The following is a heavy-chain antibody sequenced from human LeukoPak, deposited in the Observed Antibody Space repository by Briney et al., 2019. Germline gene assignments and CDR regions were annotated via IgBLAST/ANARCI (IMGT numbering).Heavy chain of an antibody. CDR1: GFTFSSFA. CDR3: AKGPSGTFCGDY. D-gene: IGHD1-1*01. J-gene: IGHJ4*02. V-gene: IGHV3-30*02. CDR2: IRNEGNSK. Sequence: GGSLRLSCAASGFTFSSFAMHWVRQAPGKGLEWVAFIRNEGNSKYYADSVKGRFTVSRDNSKNTLYLQMNSLRNEDTALYYWAKGPSGTFCGDYWGQGTLVTVSS.